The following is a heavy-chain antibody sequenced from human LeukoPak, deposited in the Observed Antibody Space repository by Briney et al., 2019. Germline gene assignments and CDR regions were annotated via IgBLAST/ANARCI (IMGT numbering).Heavy chain of an antibody. J-gene: IGHJ5*02. Sequence: SQTLSLTCTVSGGSISSGDYYWSWIRQPPGKGLEGVGYIYYSGSTYYNPSLKSRVTISVDTSKNQFSLKLSSVTAPDTAVYYCARVKTIGWFDPWGQGTLVTVSS. CDR2: IYYSGST. V-gene: IGHV4-30-4*01. D-gene: IGHD4/OR15-4a*01. CDR3: ARVKTIGWFDP. CDR1: GGSISSGDYY.